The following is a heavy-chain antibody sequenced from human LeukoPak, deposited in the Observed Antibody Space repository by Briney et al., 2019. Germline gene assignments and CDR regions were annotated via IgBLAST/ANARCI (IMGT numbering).Heavy chain of an antibody. Sequence: PGGSLRLSCAASGFTFSSYTMNWIRQVPGKGLEWVSSISSRTTYIFYADSVKGRFTISRDNAKNSVYLEMNSLRAEDTAIYYCVRDRGSGWSLGYWGQGTQLTVSS. CDR1: GFTFSSYT. V-gene: IGHV3-21*01. D-gene: IGHD6-19*01. J-gene: IGHJ4*02. CDR2: ISSRTTYI. CDR3: VRDRGSGWSLGY.